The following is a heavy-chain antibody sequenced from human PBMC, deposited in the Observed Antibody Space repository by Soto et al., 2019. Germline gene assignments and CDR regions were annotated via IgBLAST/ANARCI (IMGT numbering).Heavy chain of an antibody. CDR3: TRVGGYYGDYPNFDY. D-gene: IGHD4-17*01. Sequence: SETLSLTCTVSGSSISPYYWSWIRQPPGKGLEWIGYIYYTGSTKYNPSLKSRVTISLGTSRNQVSLKLSAVTAADTAVYHCTRVGGYYGDYPNFDYWGPGTLVTVSS. V-gene: IGHV4-59*01. CDR2: IYYTGST. CDR1: GSSISPYY. J-gene: IGHJ4*02.